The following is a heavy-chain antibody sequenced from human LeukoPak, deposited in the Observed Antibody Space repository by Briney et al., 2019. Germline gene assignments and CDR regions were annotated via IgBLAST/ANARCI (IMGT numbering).Heavy chain of an antibody. D-gene: IGHD3-10*01. CDR2: IIPILGIA. J-gene: IGHJ4*02. Sequence: GASVKVSCKASGGTFSSYTMSWVRQAPGQGLEWMGRIIPILGIANYAQKFQGRVTITADKSTSTAYMELSSLRSEDTAVYYCARGHGSGSYYYFDYWGQGTLVTVSS. CDR1: GGTFSSYT. CDR3: ARGHGSGSYYYFDY. V-gene: IGHV1-69*02.